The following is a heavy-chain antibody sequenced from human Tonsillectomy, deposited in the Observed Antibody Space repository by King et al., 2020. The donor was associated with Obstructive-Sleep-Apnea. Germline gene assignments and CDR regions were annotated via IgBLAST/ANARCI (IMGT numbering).Heavy chain of an antibody. J-gene: IGHJ2*01. CDR1: GLIVSSNY. V-gene: IGHV3-66*01. D-gene: IGHD3/OR15-3a*01. CDR2: IYSGGSA. Sequence: QLVQSGGGLVKPGGSLRLSCAASGLIVSSNYMSWVRQAPGKGLEWVSVIYSGGSATYADSVMGSFTISRDISNNTLYLQMNSLRAEDTAVYYCARAPFIWTDYEQSWYFDLWGRGTPVTVSS. CDR3: ARAPFIWTDYEQSWYFDL.